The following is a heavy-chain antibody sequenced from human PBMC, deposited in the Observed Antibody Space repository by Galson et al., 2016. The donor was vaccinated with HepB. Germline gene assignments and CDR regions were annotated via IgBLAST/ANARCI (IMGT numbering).Heavy chain of an antibody. V-gene: IGHV4-59*01. CDR1: GSSMYNYY. D-gene: IGHD3-22*01. Sequence: ETLSLTCTVSGSSMYNYYWSWIRQPPGKGLEWIAYAYNTENTNCNPSLKSRVTISVDMSKNQFSLTLSSVTAADTAVSYCARAENYYDRSGYSHWYFDIWGRGTLVTVSS. CDR3: ARAENYYDRSGYSHWYFDI. J-gene: IGHJ2*01. CDR2: AYNTENT.